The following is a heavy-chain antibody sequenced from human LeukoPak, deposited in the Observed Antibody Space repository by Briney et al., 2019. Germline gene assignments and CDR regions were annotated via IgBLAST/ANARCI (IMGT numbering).Heavy chain of an antibody. D-gene: IGHD3-10*01. CDR2: IKQDGSEK. CDR3: AREGNGYGSGSYYNDY. CDR1: GFTFSSYW. Sequence: GGSLRLSCAASGFTFSSYWMSWVRQAPGKVLEWVANIKQDGSEKYYVDSVEGRFTISRDNAKNSLYLQMNSLRAEDTAVYYCAREGNGYGSGSYYNDYWGQGTLVTVSS. J-gene: IGHJ4*02. V-gene: IGHV3-7*01.